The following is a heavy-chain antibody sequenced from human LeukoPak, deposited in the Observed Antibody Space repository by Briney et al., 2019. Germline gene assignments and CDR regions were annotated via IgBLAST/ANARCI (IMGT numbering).Heavy chain of an antibody. J-gene: IGHJ4*02. CDR1: GGSISSYY. Sequence: NPSETLSLTCTVSGGSISSYYWSWIRQPPGKGLEWMGYIYYSGSTNYNPSLKSRVTISVDTSKNQFSLKLSSVTAADTAVYYCARALYGSGSYFFDYWGQGTLVTVSS. CDR3: ARALYGSGSYFFDY. V-gene: IGHV4-59*01. D-gene: IGHD3-10*01. CDR2: IYYSGST.